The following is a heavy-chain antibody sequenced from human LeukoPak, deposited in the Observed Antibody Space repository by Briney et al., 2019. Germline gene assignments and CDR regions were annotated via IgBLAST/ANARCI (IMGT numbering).Heavy chain of an antibody. CDR3: AREGGLSSDTAREADAFDI. D-gene: IGHD5-18*01. CDR1: GFTFSSYW. V-gene: IGHV3-7*01. J-gene: IGHJ3*02. CDR2: IKQDGSEK. Sequence: PGGSLRLSCAASGFTFSSYWMSWVRQAPGKGLEWVANIKQDGSEKYYVGSVKGRFTISRDNSKNTLYLQMNSLRAEDTAVYYCAREGGLSSDTAREADAFDIWGQGTMVTVSS.